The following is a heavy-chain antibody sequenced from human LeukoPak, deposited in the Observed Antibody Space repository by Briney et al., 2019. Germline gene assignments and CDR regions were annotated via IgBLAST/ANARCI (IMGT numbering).Heavy chain of an antibody. CDR2: SGWTGIGT. D-gene: IGHD7-27*01. Sequence: GGSLRLSCAVSGFIFNDYALHWVRQVPGKGLEWLSFSGWTGIGTDYGDSVKGRFTISRDDSKNSLYLQMHSLRSEDSALYSCVRSRAASLGYFDSWGQGTLVTVSS. CDR3: VRSRAASLGYFDS. CDR1: GFIFNDYA. V-gene: IGHV3-43D*03. J-gene: IGHJ4*02.